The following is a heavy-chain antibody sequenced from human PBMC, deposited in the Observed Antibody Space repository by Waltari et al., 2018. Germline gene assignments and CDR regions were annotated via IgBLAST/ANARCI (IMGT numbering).Heavy chain of an antibody. J-gene: IGHJ4*02. CDR3: ARGRGDFWSGYYLDY. V-gene: IGHV3-53*01. D-gene: IGHD3-3*01. CDR1: GFNVSSNY. Sequence: EVQLVESVGGLIQPGGSLRLSCAASGFNVSSNYMSWVLPSPGKGLEWISVLYRGDSRYYADPVKGRFTISRDSSKNTLYLQMNSLRAEDTAVYYCARGRGDFWSGYYLDYWGQGTLVTVSS. CDR2: LYRGDSR.